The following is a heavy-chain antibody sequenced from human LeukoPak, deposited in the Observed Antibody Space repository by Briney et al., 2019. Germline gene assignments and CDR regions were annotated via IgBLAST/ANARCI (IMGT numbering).Heavy chain of an antibody. CDR1: GFTFSRYG. V-gene: IGHV3-7*01. Sequence: PGGSLRLSRAASGFTFSRYGMHWVRQAPGKGLEWVANIKQDGSEKNSVDSVKGRFTISRDNAKDSLYLQMNSLRAEDTAVYYCARGTFQIKYWGQGTLVTVSS. D-gene: IGHD1-1*01. CDR2: IKQDGSEK. J-gene: IGHJ4*02. CDR3: ARGTFQIKY.